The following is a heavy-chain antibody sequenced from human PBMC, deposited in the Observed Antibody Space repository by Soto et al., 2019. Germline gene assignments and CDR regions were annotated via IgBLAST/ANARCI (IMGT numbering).Heavy chain of an antibody. CDR1: GFTFSSYA. D-gene: IGHD3-10*01. CDR2: ISGSGGST. CDR3: AKDYPAMVRGVIKGKDRGEDI. Sequence: QPGGSLRLSCAASGFTFSSYAMSWVRQAPGKGLEWVSAISGSGGSTYYADSVKGRFTISRDNSKNTLYLQMNSLRAEDTAVYYCAKDYPAMVRGVIKGKDRGEDIWGQGTMVTVSS. J-gene: IGHJ3*02. V-gene: IGHV3-23*01.